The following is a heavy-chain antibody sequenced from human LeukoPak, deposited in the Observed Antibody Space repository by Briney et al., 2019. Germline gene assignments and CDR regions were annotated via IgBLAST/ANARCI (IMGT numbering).Heavy chain of an antibody. D-gene: IGHD2-15*01. CDR1: GFSFSTYA. Sequence: GGSLRLSCTASGFSFSTYAMTWVRQAPGKGLEWISSMSSGSRYIYYADSVRGRFTISRDNTKNSLYLLMNNLRAEDTAMYYCARDRPTDASRVFVVQWGQGTRVTVSS. CDR3: ARDRPTDASRVFVVQ. V-gene: IGHV3-21*06. CDR2: MSSGSRYI. J-gene: IGHJ4*02.